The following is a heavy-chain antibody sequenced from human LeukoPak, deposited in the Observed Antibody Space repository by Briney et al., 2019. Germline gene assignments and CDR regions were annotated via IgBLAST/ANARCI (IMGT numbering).Heavy chain of an antibody. V-gene: IGHV7-4-1*02. CDR1: GYTFTTYA. J-gene: IGHJ4*02. Sequence: GDSVKVSCKASGYTFTTYAMNWVRQAPGQGLEWMGWINTNTGNPTYAQGFTGRFVFSLDTSVMTTYLQISSLEAADTAVYYCARGDLNDGWYAWLGHWGQGTLVTVSS. CDR2: INTNTGNP. D-gene: IGHD6-19*01. CDR3: ARGDLNDGWYAWLGH.